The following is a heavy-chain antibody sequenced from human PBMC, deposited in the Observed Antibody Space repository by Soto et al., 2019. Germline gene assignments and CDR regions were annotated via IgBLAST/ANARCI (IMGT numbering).Heavy chain of an antibody. CDR1: GFTLSDYY. CDR3: VRDRGYSNSGRFHYFVDA. V-gene: IGHV3-11*01. CDR2: SSYSGSSI. Sequence: GGSLRLSCTASGFTLSDYYMSWIRQAPAKGLEWLSYSSYSGSSIYYSDSAKGRFTISRDNAKNSLFLQMNDLRVEDTAVYYCVRDRGYSNSGRFHYFVDAWGKGTTVTVSS. J-gene: IGHJ6*03. D-gene: IGHD3-10*01.